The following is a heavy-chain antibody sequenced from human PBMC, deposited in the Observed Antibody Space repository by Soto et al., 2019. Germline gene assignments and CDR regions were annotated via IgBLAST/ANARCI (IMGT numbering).Heavy chain of an antibody. J-gene: IGHJ1*01. V-gene: IGHV3-66*01. D-gene: IGHD2-15*01. Sequence: EVHLVESGGGLVQPGGSLRLSCAASGFTVSSNYMSWVRQAPGKGLEWVSVIYSGGSTYYADSVKGRFTISRDNSKNTLYLQMNSLRAEDTAVYYCARDGVVAATPEYFQHWGQGTLVTVSS. CDR1: GFTVSSNY. CDR3: ARDGVVAATPEYFQH. CDR2: IYSGGST.